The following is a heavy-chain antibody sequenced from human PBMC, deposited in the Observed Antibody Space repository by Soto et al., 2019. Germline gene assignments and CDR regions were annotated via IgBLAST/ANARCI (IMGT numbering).Heavy chain of an antibody. J-gene: IGHJ3*01. V-gene: IGHV5-51*01. CDR1: GYSFNTYW. Sequence: GESLKISCEASGYSFNTYWIGWARQMPGKGLEWMGIIYPDDSDTRVNPSFQGQVTISADKSITTAYLQWNSLKASDTAMYFCARRRSGDAFDVWGQGTLVTVSS. D-gene: IGHD1-26*01. CDR2: IYPDDSDT. CDR3: ARRRSGDAFDV.